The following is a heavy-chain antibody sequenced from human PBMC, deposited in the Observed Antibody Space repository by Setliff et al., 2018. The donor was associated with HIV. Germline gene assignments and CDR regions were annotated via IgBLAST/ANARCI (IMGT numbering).Heavy chain of an antibody. CDR1: GYSISSGYY. Sequence: NPSETLSLTCAVSGYSISSGYYWGWIRQPPGKGLEWIGSIYHSGSTYYNPSLKSRVTISVVTSKNQFSLKLSSVTAADTAVYFCAREGSTSWYADYWGQGTLVTVSS. V-gene: IGHV4-38-2*02. CDR3: AREGSTSWYADY. J-gene: IGHJ4*02. CDR2: IYHSGST. D-gene: IGHD6-13*01.